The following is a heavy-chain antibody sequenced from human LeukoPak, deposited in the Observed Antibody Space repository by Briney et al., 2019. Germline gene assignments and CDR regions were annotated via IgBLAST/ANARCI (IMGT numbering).Heavy chain of an antibody. CDR2: IIPIFGTA. CDR3: ARDGGSTRYYYYYGMDV. CDR1: GYTFTSYD. D-gene: IGHD2-2*01. V-gene: IGHV1-69*13. J-gene: IGHJ6*02. Sequence: ASVKVSCKASGYTFTSYDINWVRQATGQGLEWMGGIIPIFGTANYAQKFQGRVTITADESTSTAYMELSSLRSEDTAVYYCARDGGSTRYYYYYGMDVWGQGTTVTVSS.